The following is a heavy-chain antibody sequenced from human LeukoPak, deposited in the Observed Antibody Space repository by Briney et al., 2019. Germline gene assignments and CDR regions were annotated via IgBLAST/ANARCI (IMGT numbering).Heavy chain of an antibody. J-gene: IGHJ6*02. D-gene: IGHD6-13*01. V-gene: IGHV3-21*01. CDR1: GFTFSSYS. CDR2: ISSSSSYI. CDR3: ARDGRIAAPYYGMDV. Sequence: GGSLRLSCAAPGFTFSSYSMNWVRQAPGKGLEWVSSISSSSSYIYYADSVKGRFTISRDNAKNSLYLQMNSLRAEDTAVYYCARDGRIAAPYYGMDVWGQGTTVTVSS.